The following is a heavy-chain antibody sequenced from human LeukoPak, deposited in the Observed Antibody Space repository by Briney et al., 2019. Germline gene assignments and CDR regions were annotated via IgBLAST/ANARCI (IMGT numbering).Heavy chain of an antibody. J-gene: IGHJ3*02. CDR1: GFTFSSYW. D-gene: IGHD3-10*01. V-gene: IGHV3-7*03. CDR2: IKQDGSEK. CDR3: AKGSGRLWFGESRAFDI. Sequence: GGSLRLSCAASGFTFSSYWMSWVRQAPGKGLEWVVNIKQDGSEKYYVDSVKGRFTISRDNAKNSLYLQMNSLRAEDTAVYYCAKGSGRLWFGESRAFDIWGQGTMVTLSS.